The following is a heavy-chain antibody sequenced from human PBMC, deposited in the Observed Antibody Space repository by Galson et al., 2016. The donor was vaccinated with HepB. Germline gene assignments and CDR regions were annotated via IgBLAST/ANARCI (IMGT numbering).Heavy chain of an antibody. CDR2: IKPDGREI. Sequence: SLRLSCAASGFPFSTYCMTWVRQAPGKGPEWVAVIKPDGREIQYVDSVKGRFTISRDNSDNTLYLQMHSLRAEDTAVYYCASTLGYCRSGSCYRDYWGQGTLVTVSS. D-gene: IGHD2-15*01. J-gene: IGHJ4*02. CDR1: GFPFSTYC. V-gene: IGHV3-7*03. CDR3: ASTLGYCRSGSCYRDY.